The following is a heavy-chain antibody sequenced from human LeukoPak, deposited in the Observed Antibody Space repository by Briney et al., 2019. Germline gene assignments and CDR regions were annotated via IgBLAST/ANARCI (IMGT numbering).Heavy chain of an antibody. CDR3: AKDENSSGWYELDY. D-gene: IGHD6-19*01. J-gene: IGHJ4*02. Sequence: GRSLRLSCAASGFTFSSYGMHWVRQAPGKGLEWVAVISYDGSNKYYADSVKGRFTISRDNSKNTLYLQMNSLRAEDTAVYHCAKDENSSGWYELDYWGQGTLVTVSS. V-gene: IGHV3-30*18. CDR1: GFTFSSYG. CDR2: ISYDGSNK.